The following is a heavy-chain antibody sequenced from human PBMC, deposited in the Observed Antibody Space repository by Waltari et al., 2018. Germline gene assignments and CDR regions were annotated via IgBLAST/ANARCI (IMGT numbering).Heavy chain of an antibody. J-gene: IGHJ4*02. V-gene: IGHV4-39*01. D-gene: IGHD6-19*01. Sequence: QLQLQESGPGLVKPSETLSLTCPVSGGSLSSRSYYWGWTRQPPGKGLEWIGSIYYSGSTYYNPSLKSRVTISVDTSKNQFSLKLSSVTAADTAVYYCARHGSSGWFRGYYFDYWGQGTLVTVSS. CDR1: GGSLSSRSYY. CDR2: IYYSGST. CDR3: ARHGSSGWFRGYYFDY.